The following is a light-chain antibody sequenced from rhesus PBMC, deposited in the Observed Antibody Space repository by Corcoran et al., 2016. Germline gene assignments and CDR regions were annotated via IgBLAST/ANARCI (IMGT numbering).Light chain of an antibody. Sequence: QAAPTQPPSVSGSPGQSVTSSCTGTRSDVGDYNHVSWYQQHPGKAPKLMIYGVSMRPSGVSDRFSGSKSGNTASLPISGLQAEDVADYYCCSFTASSTFIFGTGTRLTV. V-gene: IGLV2S7*01. CDR1: RSDVGDYNH. CDR3: CSFTASSTFI. J-gene: IGLJ1*01. CDR2: GVS.